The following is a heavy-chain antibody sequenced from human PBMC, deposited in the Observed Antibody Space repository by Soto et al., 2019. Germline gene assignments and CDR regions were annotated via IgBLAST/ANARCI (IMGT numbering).Heavy chain of an antibody. Sequence: PGESLKISCKGSGYSFTSYWIGWVRQMPGKGLEWMGIIYPGDSDTRYSPSFQGQVTISADKSISTAYLQWSSLKASDTAMYYCARRAAGTGGVYHYYGMDVWGQGTTVTSP. V-gene: IGHV5-51*01. D-gene: IGHD6-13*01. CDR1: GYSFTSYW. CDR2: IYPGDSDT. CDR3: ARRAAGTGGVYHYYGMDV. J-gene: IGHJ6*02.